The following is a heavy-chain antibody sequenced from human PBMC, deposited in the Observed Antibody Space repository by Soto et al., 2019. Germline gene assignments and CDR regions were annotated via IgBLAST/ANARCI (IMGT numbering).Heavy chain of an antibody. V-gene: IGHV1-69*01. Sequence: QVQLGQSGAEAKKPGSSVKVSCKSSGGTFSSYAISWVRQAPAQGLEWMGGIIPIFGTANYAQKFQGRVTITADEATSPASMELSSLISEGTDVYYFATYSFVYWGQGTLVAVSS. CDR2: IIPIFGTA. CDR3: ATYSFVY. CDR1: GGTFSSYA. J-gene: IGHJ4*02.